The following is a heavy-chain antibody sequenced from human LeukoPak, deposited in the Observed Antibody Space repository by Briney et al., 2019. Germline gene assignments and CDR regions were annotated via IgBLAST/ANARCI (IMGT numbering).Heavy chain of an antibody. Sequence: GGSLRLSCAASGFTFSTYNMLWVRQTPGKGLEWLFYINGGGSAVHYADSVRDRFTFSRDNAKNSLYLQMNSLRVEDTGIYYCARVGSRGDWFDYWGQGTRVTLSS. CDR1: GFTFSTYN. J-gene: IGHJ5*01. CDR2: INGGGSAV. V-gene: IGHV3-48*01. CDR3: ARVGSRGDWFDY. D-gene: IGHD1-26*01.